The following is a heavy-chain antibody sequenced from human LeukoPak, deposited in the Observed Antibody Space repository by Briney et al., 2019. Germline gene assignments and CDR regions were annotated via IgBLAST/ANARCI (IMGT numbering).Heavy chain of an antibody. V-gene: IGHV3-23*01. CDR1: GFTFSSYA. CDR3: AKDREIVVATDAFDI. D-gene: IGHD3-22*01. Sequence: GGSLRLPCAASGFTFSSYAMSWVRQAPGKGLEWVSAISGSGGSTYYADSVKGRFTVSRDNSKNTLYLQMNSLRAEDTAVYYCAKDREIVVATDAFDIWGQGTMVTVSS. CDR2: ISGSGGST. J-gene: IGHJ3*02.